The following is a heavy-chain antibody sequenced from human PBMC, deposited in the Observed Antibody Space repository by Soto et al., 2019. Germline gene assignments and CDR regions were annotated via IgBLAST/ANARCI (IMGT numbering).Heavy chain of an antibody. CDR3: AHSPRRYCSRTGWYTWFDP. CDR1: GFSLSTSGVG. CDR2: IYWDDDK. D-gene: IGHD2-2*02. J-gene: IGHJ5*01. Sequence: SGPTLVNPTQTLSLTCTFSGFSLSTSGVGVGWIRQPPGKALEWLALIYWDDDKRYSPSLRSRLTITTATSKNQVVLTMTNMYPLDTPTYSFAHSPRRYCSRTGWYTWFDPLGQGTRLTVSS. V-gene: IGHV2-5*02.